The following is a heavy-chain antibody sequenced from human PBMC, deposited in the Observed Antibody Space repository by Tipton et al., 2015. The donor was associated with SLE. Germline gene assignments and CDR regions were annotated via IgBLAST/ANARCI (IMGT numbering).Heavy chain of an antibody. CDR1: GGSISSHY. CDR2: VYYSGST. CDR3: ARQGPEYRDSRGFDY. V-gene: IGHV4-59*11. J-gene: IGHJ4*02. D-gene: IGHD3-22*01. Sequence: TLSLTCTVSGGSISSHYWSWVRQPPGKGLEWIGYVYYSGSTNYNPTLQSRVSFSLDTSKNQFSLKLGSVTAADTAVYYCARQGPEYRDSRGFDYWGQGTLVTVSS.